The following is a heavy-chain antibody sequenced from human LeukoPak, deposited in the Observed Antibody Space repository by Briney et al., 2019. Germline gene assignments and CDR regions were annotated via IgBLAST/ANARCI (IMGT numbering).Heavy chain of an antibody. D-gene: IGHD3-3*01. CDR1: GGSFSGYY. CDR3: ARRGYFGVVPDYYYYYMDV. Sequence: NPSETLSLTCAVYGGSFSGYYWSWIRQPPGKGLEWIGEINHSGSTNYNPSLKSRVTISVDTSKNQFSLKLSSVTAADTAVYYCARRGYFGVVPDYYYYYMDVWGKGTTVTVSS. CDR2: INHSGST. J-gene: IGHJ6*03. V-gene: IGHV4-34*01.